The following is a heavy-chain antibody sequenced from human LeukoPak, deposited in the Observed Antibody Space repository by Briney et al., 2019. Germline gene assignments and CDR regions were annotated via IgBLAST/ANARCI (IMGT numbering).Heavy chain of an antibody. CDR1: GYTFTSYG. V-gene: IGHV1-18*01. CDR3: ASSHYYDSSGYYYWFDP. J-gene: IGHJ5*02. CDR2: ISAYNGNT. D-gene: IGHD3-22*01. Sequence: EASVEVSCKASGYTFTSYGISWVRQAPGQGLEWMGWISAYNGNTNYAQKLQGRVTMTTDTSTSTAYMELRSLRSDDTAVYYCASSHYYDSSGYYYWFDPWGQGTLVTVSS.